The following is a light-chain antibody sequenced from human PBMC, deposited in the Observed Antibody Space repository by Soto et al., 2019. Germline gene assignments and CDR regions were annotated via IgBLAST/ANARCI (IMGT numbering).Light chain of an antibody. CDR1: SSNLGDNT. V-gene: IGLV1-44*01. J-gene: IGLJ1*01. CDR3: AAWDATLDGYV. CDR2: SYD. Sequence: LTQPPSASGTPGQRVTMFCSTSSSNLGDNTVNWYQHVPGTAPKLLIYSYDQRPSGVPDRFSGSRSGTSASLAISGLQSEDEADYYCAAWDATLDGYVFGTGTKVTVL.